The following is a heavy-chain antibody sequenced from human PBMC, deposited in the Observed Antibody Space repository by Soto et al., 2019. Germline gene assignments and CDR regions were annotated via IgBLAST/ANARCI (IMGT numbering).Heavy chain of an antibody. CDR2: INPNSGGT. Sequence: ASVKVSCKASGYTFTGYYIHLVRQAPGQGLEWMGWINPNSGGTNYEQKFQGWVTMTRDTSISTAYMELSRLRSDDTAVYYCARGGVWFGESEAGYMDVWGKGTTVTVSS. CDR1: GYTFTGYY. CDR3: ARGGVWFGESEAGYMDV. D-gene: IGHD3-10*01. J-gene: IGHJ6*03. V-gene: IGHV1-2*04.